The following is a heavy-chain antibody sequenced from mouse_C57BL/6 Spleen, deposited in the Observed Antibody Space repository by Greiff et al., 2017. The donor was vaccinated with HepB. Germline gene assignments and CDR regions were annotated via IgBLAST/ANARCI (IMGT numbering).Heavy chain of an antibody. D-gene: IGHD1-1*01. Sequence: EVQLQQSGPELVKPGASVKMSCKASGYTFTDYNMHWVKQSHGKSLEWIGYINPNNGGTSYNQKFKGKATLTVNKSSSTAYMELRSLTSEDSAVYYCAHDYGSSFCGYFDVWGTGTTVTVSS. CDR1: GYTFTDYN. CDR3: AHDYGSSFCGYFDV. J-gene: IGHJ1*03. V-gene: IGHV1-22*01. CDR2: INPNNGGT.